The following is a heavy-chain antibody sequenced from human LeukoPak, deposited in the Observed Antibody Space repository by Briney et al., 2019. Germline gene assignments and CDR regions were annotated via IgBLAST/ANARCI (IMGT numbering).Heavy chain of an antibody. CDR2: ISGRDGST. V-gene: IGHV3-23*01. J-gene: IGHJ4*02. Sequence: GGSLRLSCVASGFTFSAHGIHWVRQAPGKGLEWVSGISGRDGSTYYADSVKGRFTISRDNSKNTLYLQMNSLRAEDTAVYYCARAGNTRFDYWGQGTLVTVSS. CDR3: ARAGNTRFDY. D-gene: IGHD2/OR15-2a*01. CDR1: GFTFSAHG.